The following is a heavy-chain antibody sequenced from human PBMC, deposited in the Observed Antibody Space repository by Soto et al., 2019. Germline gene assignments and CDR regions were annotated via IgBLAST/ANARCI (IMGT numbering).Heavy chain of an antibody. V-gene: IGHV4-4*07. CDR1: GGSVTNHY. J-gene: IGHJ4*02. CDR2: LYNAERT. Sequence: SETLSLTGTVSGGSVTNHYWSWIGQPAGKGLEWLGRLYNAERTTYNPALKGRVTMSMDTANNQFSLKLTSVTAADTAVYFCAREPLAHSYFDFWGQGALVTVSS. CDR3: AREPLAHSYFDF.